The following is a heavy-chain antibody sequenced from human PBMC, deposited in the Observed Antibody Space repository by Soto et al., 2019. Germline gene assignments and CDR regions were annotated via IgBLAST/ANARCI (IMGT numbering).Heavy chain of an antibody. CDR3: ARSNLLDSSGYYYYFDY. J-gene: IGHJ4*02. D-gene: IGHD3-22*01. CDR1: GGSISIGGYS. CDR2: IYHSGST. Sequence: TLSLTCAVSGGSISIGGYSWSWILQPPGKGLEWIGYIYHSGSTYYNPSLKSRVTISVDRSKNQFSLKLSSVTAADTAVYYCARSNLLDSSGYYYYFDYWGQGTLVTVSS. V-gene: IGHV4-30-2*01.